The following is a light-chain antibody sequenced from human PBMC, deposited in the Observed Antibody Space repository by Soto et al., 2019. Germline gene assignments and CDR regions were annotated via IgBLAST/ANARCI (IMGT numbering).Light chain of an antibody. CDR1: QDINKN. Sequence: IRMTQSPSSLSASVGDRVTITCQASQDINKNLIWYQQKPGKAPRLLIYDASDLETGVPSRFSGSGSGTGFTFTISSLQPEDFATYYCQQYESLPLTFGQGRRLEIK. V-gene: IGKV1-33*01. CDR2: DAS. J-gene: IGKJ5*01. CDR3: QQYESLPLT.